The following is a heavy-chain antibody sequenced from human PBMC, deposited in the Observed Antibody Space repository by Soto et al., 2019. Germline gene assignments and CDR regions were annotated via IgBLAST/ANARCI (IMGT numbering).Heavy chain of an antibody. CDR2: IYYSGST. CDR1: GGSISSSSYY. V-gene: IGHV4-39*01. CDR3: ARHHDFWSGYYTHYYYYGMDV. J-gene: IGHJ6*02. D-gene: IGHD3-3*01. Sequence: SETLSLTCTVSGGSISSSSYYWGWIRQPPGKGLEWIGSIYYSGSTYYNPSLKSRVTISVDTSKNQFSLKLSSVTAADTAVYYCARHHDFWSGYYTHYYYYGMDVWGQGTTVTVSS.